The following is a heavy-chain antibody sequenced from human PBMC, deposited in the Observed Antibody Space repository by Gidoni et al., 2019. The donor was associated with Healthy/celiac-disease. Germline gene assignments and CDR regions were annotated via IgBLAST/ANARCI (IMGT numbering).Heavy chain of an antibody. D-gene: IGHD3-3*01. J-gene: IGHJ6*02. Sequence: QVQLVQSGAEVKKPGASVKVSCQASGYTLTSYYMPWVRQAPGQGREWMGIRKPSGGSTSYAQKFQGRLTMTRDTSTSTVYMELSSLRSEDTAVYYCASSPDDFWSGYPPDGYYGMDVLGQGTTVTVSS. V-gene: IGHV1-46*01. CDR3: ASSPDDFWSGYPPDGYYGMDV. CDR2: RKPSGGST. CDR1: GYTLTSYY.